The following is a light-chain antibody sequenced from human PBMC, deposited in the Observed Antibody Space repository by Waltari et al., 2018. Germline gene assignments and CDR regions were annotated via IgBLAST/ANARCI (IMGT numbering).Light chain of an antibody. CDR1: QSMNKW. V-gene: IGKV1-5*03. Sequence: AHGVTAPDRASQSMNKWLARYQQKPGKAPKLLIYVASTLQSGVPSRFSGGGSGTEFTLTISSLQPDDFATYYCQQYHTSYTFGQGTKLEIK. CDR2: VAS. J-gene: IGKJ2*01. CDR3: QQYHTSYT.